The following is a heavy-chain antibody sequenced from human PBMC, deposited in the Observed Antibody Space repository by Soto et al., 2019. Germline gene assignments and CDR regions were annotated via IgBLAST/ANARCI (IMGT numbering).Heavy chain of an antibody. V-gene: IGHV3-53*01. D-gene: IGHD3-10*01. CDR2: IYSGGYT. Sequence: EVQLVESGGGLIQPGGSLRLSCAVSGFTVSNNYMSWVRQAPGKGLEGVSVIYSGGYTAYGDSVKGRFTISRDNSKNKLYLQRKTLGAPDRAVYSGATPPGGGGYWGQGTLVTVSS. CDR3: ATPPGGGGY. CDR1: GFTVSNNY. J-gene: IGHJ4*02.